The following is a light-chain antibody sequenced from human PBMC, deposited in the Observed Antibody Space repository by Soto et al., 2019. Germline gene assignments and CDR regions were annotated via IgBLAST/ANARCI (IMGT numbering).Light chain of an antibody. Sequence: DIQMTQSPSSLSASVGDTVTITCRASQSISIYLNWYQQKPGKAPSLLIYAAVSLQNGVPSRFSGSGSGTDFTLTISSLQREDFATYYCQQSYRTPLTFGGGTKVEIK. CDR1: QSISIY. V-gene: IGKV1-39*01. CDR3: QQSYRTPLT. J-gene: IGKJ4*01. CDR2: AAV.